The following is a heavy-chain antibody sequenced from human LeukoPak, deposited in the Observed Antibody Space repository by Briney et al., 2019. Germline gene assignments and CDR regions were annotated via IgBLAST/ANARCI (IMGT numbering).Heavy chain of an antibody. D-gene: IGHD3-22*01. Sequence: GGSLRLSCAASGFTVSSNYMNWVRQAPGKGLEWVSYISSSGSTIYYADSVKGRFTISRDNAKNSLYLQMNSLRTDDTAVYYCARGYYYDPLGYWGQGTLVTVSS. V-gene: IGHV3-48*04. CDR2: ISSSGSTI. CDR3: ARGYYYDPLGY. J-gene: IGHJ4*02. CDR1: GFTVSSNY.